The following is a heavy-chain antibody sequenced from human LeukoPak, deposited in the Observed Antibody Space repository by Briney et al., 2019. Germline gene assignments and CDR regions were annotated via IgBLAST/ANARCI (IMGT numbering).Heavy chain of an antibody. Sequence: SETLSLTCTVSGYSISSGYYWGWIRQPPGKGLEWIGSIYHSGSTYYNPSLKSRVTISVDTSKNQFSLKLSSVTAADTAVYYCARALHPLGYCSGGSCPLLWFDPWGQGTLVTVSS. CDR1: GYSISSGYY. J-gene: IGHJ5*02. CDR3: ARALHPLGYCSGGSCPLLWFDP. CDR2: IYHSGST. V-gene: IGHV4-38-2*02. D-gene: IGHD2-15*01.